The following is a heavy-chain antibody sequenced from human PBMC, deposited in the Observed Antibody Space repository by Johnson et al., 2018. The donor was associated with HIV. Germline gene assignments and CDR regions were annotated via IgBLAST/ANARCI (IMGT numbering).Heavy chain of an antibody. CDR3: TTDLGYYDSSGDAFDI. CDR2: IKSKTDGGTT. Sequence: MLLVESGGGVVQPGRSLRLSCAASGFTFSSYAMHWVRQAPGKGLEWVGRIKSKTDGGTTDYAAPVKGRFTISRDDSKNTLYLQMNSLKTEDTAVYYCTTDLGYYDSSGDAFDIWGQGTMVTVSS. D-gene: IGHD3-22*01. J-gene: IGHJ3*02. V-gene: IGHV3-15*01. CDR1: GFTFSSYA.